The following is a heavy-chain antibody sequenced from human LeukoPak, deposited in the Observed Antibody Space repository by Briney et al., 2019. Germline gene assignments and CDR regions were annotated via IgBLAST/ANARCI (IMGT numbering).Heavy chain of an antibody. Sequence: SETLSLTCTVSGGSISSYYWSWIRQPPGKGLEWIGYIYTSGSTNYNPSLKSRVTISVDTSKNQFSLKLSSVTAADTAVYYCARSGGNRGYQLLDYWGQGTLVTVSS. V-gene: IGHV4-4*09. D-gene: IGHD2-2*01. CDR1: GGSISSYY. CDR3: ARSGGNRGYQLLDY. J-gene: IGHJ4*02. CDR2: IYTSGST.